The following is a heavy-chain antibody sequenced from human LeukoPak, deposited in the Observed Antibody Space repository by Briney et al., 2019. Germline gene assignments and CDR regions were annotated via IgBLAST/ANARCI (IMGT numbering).Heavy chain of an antibody. V-gene: IGHV4-31*03. CDR3: ASSEMITFGGVIVIGALDI. Sequence: SQTLSLTCTVSGGSISSGGYYWSWIRQHPGKGLEWIGYIYYSGSTYYNPSLKSRVTISVDTSKNQFSLKLSSVTAADTAVYYCASSEMITFGGVIVIGALDIWGQGTMVTVSS. D-gene: IGHD3-16*02. J-gene: IGHJ3*02. CDR2: IYYSGST. CDR1: GGSISSGGYY.